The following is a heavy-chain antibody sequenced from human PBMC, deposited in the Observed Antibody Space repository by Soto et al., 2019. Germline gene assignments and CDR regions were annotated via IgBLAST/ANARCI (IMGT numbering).Heavy chain of an antibody. CDR1: GFTFSSYA. V-gene: IGHV3-30-3*01. CDR2: ISYDGSNK. Sequence: QVQLVESGGGVVQPGRSLRLSCAASGFTFSSYAMHWVRQAPGKGLEWVAVISYDGSNKYYADSVKGRFTISRDNSKNTLYLQMNSLRAEDTAVYYCARDPIVVVVAVGGATFDYWGQGTLVTVSS. J-gene: IGHJ4*02. D-gene: IGHD2-15*01. CDR3: ARDPIVVVVAVGGATFDY.